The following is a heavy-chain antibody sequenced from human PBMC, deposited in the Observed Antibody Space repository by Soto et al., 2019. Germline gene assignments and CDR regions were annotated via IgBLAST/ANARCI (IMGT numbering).Heavy chain of an antibody. CDR1: GFTFTSSA. V-gene: IGHV1-58*01. CDR2: IVVGSGNT. J-gene: IGHJ4*02. Sequence: SVKVSCKASGFTFTSSAVQWVRQARGQRLEWIGWIVVGSGNTNYAQKFQERVTITRDMSTSTAYMKLSSLRSEDTAVYYCAAELSGYDSSMAYWGQGTLVTVSS. D-gene: IGHD5-12*01. CDR3: AAELSGYDSSMAY.